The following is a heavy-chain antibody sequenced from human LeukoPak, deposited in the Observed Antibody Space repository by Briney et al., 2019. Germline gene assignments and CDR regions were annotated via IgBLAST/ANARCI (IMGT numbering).Heavy chain of an antibody. CDR1: GFTFSSYA. V-gene: IGHV3-64*02. D-gene: IGHD6-19*01. CDR2: ISSNGVST. J-gene: IGHJ4*02. Sequence: GGSLRLSCAASGFTFSSYAVHWARQAPGKGLEYVSAISSNGVSTYYADSVKGRFTISRDNSKNTLYLQMGSLRAEDMAVYYCARVAYTSGWSTFDYWGQGTLVTVSS. CDR3: ARVAYTSGWSTFDY.